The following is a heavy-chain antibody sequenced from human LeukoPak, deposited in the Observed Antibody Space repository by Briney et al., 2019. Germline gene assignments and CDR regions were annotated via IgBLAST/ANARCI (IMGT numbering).Heavy chain of an antibody. Sequence: PGGSLRLSCAASGFTFSNYWMTWVRQAPGKGLEWVANMKQDGSQKSYVDSVKGRFTISRDNTKNSMYLRMDSLRPEDTAVYYCARDLDVGVSWHHDAYDVWGQGTMVTVSS. D-gene: IGHD6-13*01. CDR3: ARDLDVGVSWHHDAYDV. CDR2: MKQDGSQK. CDR1: GFTFSNYW. J-gene: IGHJ3*01. V-gene: IGHV3-7*01.